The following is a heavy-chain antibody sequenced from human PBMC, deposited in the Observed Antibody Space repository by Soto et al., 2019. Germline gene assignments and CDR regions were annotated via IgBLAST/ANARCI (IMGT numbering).Heavy chain of an antibody. CDR2: INWNGGST. V-gene: IGHV3-20*04. J-gene: IGHJ1*01. Sequence: GGSLRLSCAASGFTFDDYGMSWVRQAPGKGLEWVSGINWNGGSTGYADSVKGRFTISRDNAKNTLYLQMNSLRAEDTAVYYCAKDYSSGWPEYFQHWGQGTLVTVSS. CDR1: GFTFDDYG. CDR3: AKDYSSGWPEYFQH. D-gene: IGHD6-19*01.